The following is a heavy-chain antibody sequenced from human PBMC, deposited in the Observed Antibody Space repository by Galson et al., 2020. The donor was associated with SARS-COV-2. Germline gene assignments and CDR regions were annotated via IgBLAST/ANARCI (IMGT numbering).Heavy chain of an antibody. CDR2: IYHSGST. V-gene: IGHV4-39*01. J-gene: IGHJ4*02. CDR1: GGSISSSYYY. CDR3: ARHVQNWNDMYYFDY. D-gene: IGHD1-1*01. Sequence: ETSETLSLTCTVSGGSISSSYYYWGWIRQPPGKGLEWIGSIYHSGSTYYNPSLKSRVTISVDTSKNQFSLKLSSVTAADTAVYYCARHVQNWNDMYYFDYWGQGTLVTVSS.